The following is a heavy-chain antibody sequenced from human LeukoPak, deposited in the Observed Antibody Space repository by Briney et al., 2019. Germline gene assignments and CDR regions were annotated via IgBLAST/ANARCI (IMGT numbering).Heavy chain of an antibody. J-gene: IGHJ4*02. CDR1: GFTFSSYA. V-gene: IGHV3-74*01. CDR2: INNDGSST. Sequence: PGGSLRLSCAASGFTFSSYAMSWVRQAPGKGLVWVARINNDGSSTNYADSVKGRFTISRDNAKNTLYLQMSSLRAEDTAVYYGVRDWGGSYYGLDFWGQGTLVTVSS. CDR3: VRDWGGSYYGLDF. D-gene: IGHD1-26*01.